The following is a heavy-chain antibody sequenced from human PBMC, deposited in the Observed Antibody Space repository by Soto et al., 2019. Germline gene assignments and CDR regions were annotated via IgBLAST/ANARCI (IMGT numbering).Heavy chain of an antibody. V-gene: IGHV2-5*02. Sequence: QITLKESGPALMEPTQTLTLTCSFSGLSLSTPGVGVGWLRQAPGKALECLAIIYWDNDKRDNPSLKTRLTITKDTSKNQVVLTMTYMEPVDTAIYYCAHRVTYSTNYSVGWFDPWGQGTLVTVS. CDR1: GLSLSTPGVG. D-gene: IGHD4-4*01. CDR2: IYWDNDK. J-gene: IGHJ5*02. CDR3: AHRVTYSTNYSVGWFDP.